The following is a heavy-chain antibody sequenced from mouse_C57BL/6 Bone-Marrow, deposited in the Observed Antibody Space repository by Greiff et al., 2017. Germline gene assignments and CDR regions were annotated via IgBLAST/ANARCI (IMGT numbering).Heavy chain of an antibody. D-gene: IGHD1-1*01. CDR1: GYTFTDYE. CDR3: TRKGLYYYGSSYEVDY. CDR2: IDPETGGT. Sequence: QVQLKQSGAELVRPGASVTLSCKASGYTFTDYEMHWVKQTPVHGLEWIGAIDPETGGTAYNQKFKGKAILTADKSSSTAYMELRSLTSEDSAVYYCTRKGLYYYGSSYEVDYWGQGTTLTVSS. V-gene: IGHV1-15*01. J-gene: IGHJ2*01.